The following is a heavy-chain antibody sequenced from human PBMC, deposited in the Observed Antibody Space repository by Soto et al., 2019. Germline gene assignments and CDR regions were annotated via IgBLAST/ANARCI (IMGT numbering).Heavy chain of an antibody. CDR1: GYTFTSYA. V-gene: IGHV1-3*05. D-gene: IGHD2-21*01. J-gene: IGHJ4*02. CDR3: ARAWVVVNAPDS. CDR2: INAGNGNT. Sequence: QVQLVQSGAEEKKPGASVKVSCKASGYTFTSYAMHWVRQAPGQRLEWMGWINAGNGNTKYSQKFQGRVTITRDTSASTAYMELSSLRSEDTAVYYFARAWVVVNAPDSWGQGTLVTVSS.